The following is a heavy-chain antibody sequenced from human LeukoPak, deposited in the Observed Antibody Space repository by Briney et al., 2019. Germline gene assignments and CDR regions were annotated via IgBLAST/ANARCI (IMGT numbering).Heavy chain of an antibody. CDR2: INTYNGNT. Sequence: ASVNVSCKASGYTFTTYGISWVRQAPGQGFEWMGWINTYNGNTNYAHKFRGGVTMTTDTSTRTVYMEVRSLRSDDTAVYYCARDPADHGDLREDAHYYALDVWGQGTTVTVSS. CDR3: ARDPADHGDLREDAHYYALDV. V-gene: IGHV1-18*04. J-gene: IGHJ6*02. D-gene: IGHD4-17*01. CDR1: GYTFTTYG.